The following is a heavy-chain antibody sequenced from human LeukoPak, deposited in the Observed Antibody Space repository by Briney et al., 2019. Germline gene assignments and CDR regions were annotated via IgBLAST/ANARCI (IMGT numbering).Heavy chain of an antibody. V-gene: IGHV3-30*18. J-gene: IGHJ4*02. CDR3: AKDHQRSSWQFDF. D-gene: IGHD6-13*01. CDR2: ISYDGSNE. Sequence: GGSLRLSCAASGFTFSNYAMHWVRQAPGRGLEWMAAISYDGSNEYYADSVKGRFAISRDNSKNTLYLQMNSLRAEDTAVYYCAKDHQRSSWQFDFWGQGTLVTVSS. CDR1: GFTFSNYA.